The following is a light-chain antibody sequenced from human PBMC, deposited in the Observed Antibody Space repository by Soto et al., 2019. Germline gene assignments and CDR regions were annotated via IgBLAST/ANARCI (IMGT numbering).Light chain of an antibody. CDR1: SSDVGGYNF. CDR2: DVG. V-gene: IGLV2-8*01. J-gene: IGLJ1*01. CDR3: SSYAGDNFDV. Sequence: QSALTQPASASGSPGQSVTISCTGTSSDVGGYNFVSWYQHLPGKAPKLIIYDVGERPSGVPDRFSGSKSGNTASLTVSGLQAEDEADYYCSSYAGDNFDVFGPGTKVTVL.